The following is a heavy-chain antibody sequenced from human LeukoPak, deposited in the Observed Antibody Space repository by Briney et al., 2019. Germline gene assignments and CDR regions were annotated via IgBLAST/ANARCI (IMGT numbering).Heavy chain of an antibody. V-gene: IGHV5-10-1*01. CDR1: GYRFSSYS. CDR3: ARGSGWTDY. Sequence: GESLRISCKASGYRFSSYSISWVRQMPGKGLEWMGRIDPSDSYAKYSPSFQGHVTISADKSISTAYLQWSSLKASDTAMYYCARGSGWTDYWGQGTLVTVSS. D-gene: IGHD6-19*01. CDR2: IDPSDSYA. J-gene: IGHJ4*02.